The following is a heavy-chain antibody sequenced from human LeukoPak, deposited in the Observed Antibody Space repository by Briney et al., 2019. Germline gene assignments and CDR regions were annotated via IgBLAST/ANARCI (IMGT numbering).Heavy chain of an antibody. CDR3: ARARSYLDASDI. V-gene: IGHV4-61*01. J-gene: IGHJ3*02. CDR1: GGSISSGSYS. CDR2: IYYSGST. Sequence: SQTLSLTCAVSGGSISSGSYSWSWIRQPPGKGLEWIGYIYYSGSTNYNPSLKSRVTISVDTSKDQFSLKLSSVTAADTAVYYCARARSYLDASDIWGQGTMVTVSS. D-gene: IGHD1-26*01.